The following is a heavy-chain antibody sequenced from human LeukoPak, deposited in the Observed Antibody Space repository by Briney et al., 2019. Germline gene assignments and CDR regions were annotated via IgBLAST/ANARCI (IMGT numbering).Heavy chain of an antibody. V-gene: IGHV3-66*01. CDR2: IYSGGST. CDR1: GFTVSRNY. J-gene: IGHJ4*02. Sequence: GGSLRLSCAASGFTVSRNYMSWVRQAPGKGLEWVSIIYSGGSTYYADSVKGRFTISRDNSKNSLYLQINSLRAEDTAVYYCAREGNYIVFDFWGQGALLTVSS. D-gene: IGHD1-7*01. CDR3: AREGNYIVFDF.